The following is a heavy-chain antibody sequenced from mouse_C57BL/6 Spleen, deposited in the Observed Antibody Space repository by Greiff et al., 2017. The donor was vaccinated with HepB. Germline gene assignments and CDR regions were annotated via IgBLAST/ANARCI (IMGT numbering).Heavy chain of an antibody. D-gene: IGHD1-1*01. J-gene: IGHJ4*01. V-gene: IGHV5-6*01. CDR3: ARQDYYGSSYDAMDY. CDR1: GFTFSSYG. Sequence: EVKLMESGGDLVKPGGSLKLSCAASGFTFSSYGMSWVRQTPDKRLEWVATISSGGSYTYYPDSVKGRFTISRDNAKNTLDLQMSSLKSEDTAMYYCARQDYYGSSYDAMDYWGQGTSVTVSS. CDR2: ISSGGSYT.